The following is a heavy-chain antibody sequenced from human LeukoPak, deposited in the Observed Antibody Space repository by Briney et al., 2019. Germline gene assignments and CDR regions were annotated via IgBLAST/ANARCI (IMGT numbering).Heavy chain of an antibody. D-gene: IGHD1-26*01. CDR2: IIPILGIP. CDR3: TRDIGEADIVGATTAGY. Sequence: SVKVSCKASGGTFSSHAISWVRQAPGQGLEWMGRIIPILGIPNYAQKFQGRVTITADKSTSTAYMELSSLRSEDTAVYYCTRDIGEADIVGATTAGYWGQGTLVTVSS. J-gene: IGHJ4*02. V-gene: IGHV1-69*04. CDR1: GGTFSSHA.